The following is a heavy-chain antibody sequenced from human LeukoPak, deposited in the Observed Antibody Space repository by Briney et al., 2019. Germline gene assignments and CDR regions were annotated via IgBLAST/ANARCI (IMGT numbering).Heavy chain of an antibody. D-gene: IGHD3-9*01. CDR2: INPNSGGT. CDR1: GYTFTGYY. V-gene: IGHV1-2*02. Sequence: ASVTVSCKASGYTFTGYYMHWVRQAPGQGLEWMGWINPNSGGTNYAQKFQGRVTMTRDTSISTAYMELSRLRSDDTAVYYCARVLVYGINYYYGMDVWGQGTTVTVSS. J-gene: IGHJ6*02. CDR3: ARVLVYGINYYYGMDV.